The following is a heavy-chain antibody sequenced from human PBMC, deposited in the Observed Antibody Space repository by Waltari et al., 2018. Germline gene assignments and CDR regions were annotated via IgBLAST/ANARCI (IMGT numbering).Heavy chain of an antibody. D-gene: IGHD6-13*01. CDR2: ISGSSRYI. V-gene: IGHV3-21*01. J-gene: IGHJ6*03. Sequence: EVQLVESGGGLVKHGGSLRLSCVVSVFTISDYNMQWVRQAPEKGLEWVSSISGSSRYIYYAGSLKGRFIITRDNARSSVYLQLDSLRPDDTAVYFCARARTAGTTREVETDAGYFYYMDVWGIGTRVIVSS. CDR3: ARARTAGTTREVETDAGYFYYMDV. CDR1: VFTISDYN.